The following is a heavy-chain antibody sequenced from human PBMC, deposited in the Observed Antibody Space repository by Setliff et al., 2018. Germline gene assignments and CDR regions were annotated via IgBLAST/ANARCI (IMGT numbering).Heavy chain of an antibody. CDR1: GFTFSSYS. CDR3: AISESCGSSHCSPYDY. D-gene: IGHD3-10*01. V-gene: IGHV3-21*01. CDR2: ISSDSRYI. J-gene: IGHJ4*02. Sequence: GGSLRLSCAASGFTFSSYSMNWVRQAPGKGLEWVSSISSDSRYIYYADSLKGRFTISRDNAKNSLYLQMNSLRAEDTAVYFCAISESCGSSHCSPYDYWGQGALVTVSS.